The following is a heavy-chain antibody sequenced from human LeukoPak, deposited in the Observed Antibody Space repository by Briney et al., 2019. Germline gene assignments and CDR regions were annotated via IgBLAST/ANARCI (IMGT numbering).Heavy chain of an antibody. CDR1: GYNFTNYW. J-gene: IGHJ4*02. CDR2: IYPGDSDT. D-gene: IGHD1-1*01. V-gene: IGHV5-51*01. CDR3: ARQDGNSKYYFDY. Sequence: GESLKISCKGSGYNFTNYWIGWVRQMPGKGLEWMGIIYPGDSDTRYRPSFQGQVTISVDKSISTAYLQWSSLKASDTAMYYCARQDGNSKYYFDYWGQGTLVTVSS.